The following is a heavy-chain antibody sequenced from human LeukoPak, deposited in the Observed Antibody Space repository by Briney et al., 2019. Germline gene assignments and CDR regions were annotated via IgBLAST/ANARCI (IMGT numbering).Heavy chain of an antibody. CDR3: ARAGAVVDNWFDP. V-gene: IGHV1-18*01. CDR2: ISGYNGKT. D-gene: IGHD2-15*01. CDR1: GYTYNTYG. Sequence: ASVKVSCKASGYTYNTYGITWVRRAPGQGLEWMGWISGYNGKTKYAQQLQDRVTMTTDTSTTTAYTELRSLRSDDTAVYYCARAGAVVDNWFDPWGQGTLVTVSS. J-gene: IGHJ5*02.